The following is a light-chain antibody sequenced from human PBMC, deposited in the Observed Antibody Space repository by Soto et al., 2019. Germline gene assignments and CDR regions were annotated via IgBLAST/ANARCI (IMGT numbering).Light chain of an antibody. Sequence: GDRVTITCQASQDISNYLNWYQQKPGKAPKLLIYDASNLETGVPSRFSGSGSGTDFTFTISSLQPEDIATYYFQQHDNLPTYVPGTKADLK. CDR3: QQHDNLPT. CDR1: QDISNY. J-gene: IGKJ3*01. V-gene: IGKV1-33*01. CDR2: DAS.